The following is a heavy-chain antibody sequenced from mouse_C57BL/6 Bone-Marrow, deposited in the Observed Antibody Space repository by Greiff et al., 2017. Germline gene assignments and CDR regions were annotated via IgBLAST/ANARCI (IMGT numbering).Heavy chain of an antibody. V-gene: IGHV1-62-2*01. CDR2: FYPGSGSI. CDR3: ARHEKGGLLWLRRGYAMDY. D-gene: IGHD2-2*01. CDR1: GYTFTEYT. Sequence: VQLQQSGAELVKPGASVKLSCKASGYTFTEYTIHWVKQRSGQGLEWIGWFYPGSGSIKYNEKFKDKATLTADKSSSTVYMELSRLTSEDSAVYFGARHEKGGLLWLRRGYAMDYWGQGTSVTVSS. J-gene: IGHJ4*01.